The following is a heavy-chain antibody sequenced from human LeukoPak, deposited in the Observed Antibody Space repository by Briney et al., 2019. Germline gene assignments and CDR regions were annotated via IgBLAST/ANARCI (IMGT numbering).Heavy chain of an antibody. J-gene: IGHJ4*02. V-gene: IGHV4-59*01. CDR2: IYYTET. D-gene: IGHD7-27*01. CDR1: GRSINTYY. Sequence: SETLSLTCSVSGRSINTYYWTWIRQSPGKGLEWIGYIYYTETSYNPSLKSRVTISADTSKNQFSLKLYSVTAADTAVYYCATRKLGNDYWGQGTLVTVSS. CDR3: ATRKLGNDY.